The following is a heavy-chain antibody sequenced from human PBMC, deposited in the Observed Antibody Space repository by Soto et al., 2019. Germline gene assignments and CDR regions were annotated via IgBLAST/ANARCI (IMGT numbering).Heavy chain of an antibody. V-gene: IGHV6-1*01. J-gene: IGHJ5*02. CDR1: GDSVSSNSAA. Sequence: PSQTLSLTCAISGDSVSSNSAAWNWIRQSPSRGLEWLGRTYYRSTWYNDYAVSVRSRISVNPDTSKNQFSLQLNSVTPEDTAVYYCAREEAGTYNFHPWSQGTLVTVSS. D-gene: IGHD1-1*01. CDR3: AREEAGTYNFHP. CDR2: TYYRSTWYN.